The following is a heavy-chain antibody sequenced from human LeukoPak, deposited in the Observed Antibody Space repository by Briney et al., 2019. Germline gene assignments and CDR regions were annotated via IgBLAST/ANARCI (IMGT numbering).Heavy chain of an antibody. J-gene: IGHJ4*02. CDR3: ARLRSGSYSFDY. CDR2: IYYSGST. V-gene: IGHV4-59*08. D-gene: IGHD1-26*01. CDR1: GGSISSYY. Sequence: SETLPLTCTVSGGSISSYYWSWIRQPPGKGLEWIGYIYYSGSTNYNPSLKSRVTISVDTSKNQFSLKLSSVTAADTAVYYCARLRSGSYSFDYWGQGTLVTVSS.